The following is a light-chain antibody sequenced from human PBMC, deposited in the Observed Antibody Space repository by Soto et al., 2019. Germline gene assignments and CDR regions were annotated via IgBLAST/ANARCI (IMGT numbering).Light chain of an antibody. CDR2: DNS. V-gene: IGLV1-40*01. J-gene: IGLJ7*01. Sequence: QSVLTQPPSVSGAPGQRVTISCTGSSSNIGAGYDVHWYQQLPGTAPKLLIYDNSNRPSGVPDRFSGSKSGTSASLAIPGLRAEDEADYYCQSYDSSLSGAVFGGGTQLPVL. CDR3: QSYDSSLSGAV. CDR1: SSNIGAGYD.